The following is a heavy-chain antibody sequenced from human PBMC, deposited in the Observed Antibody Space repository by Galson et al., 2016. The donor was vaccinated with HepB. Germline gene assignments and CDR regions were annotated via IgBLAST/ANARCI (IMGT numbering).Heavy chain of an antibody. CDR2: IYWDDDK. D-gene: IGHD6-19*01. V-gene: IGHV2-5*02. CDR1: GFSLSTSGVG. J-gene: IGHJ4*02. CDR3: AHTFAVAGTHVYFDY. Sequence: PALVKPTQTLTLTCTFSGFSLSTSGVGVGWIRQPPGKALEWLALIYWDDDKRYSPSLKSRLTITKDTSKNQVVLTMTNMDPVDTATYYCAHTFAVAGTHVYFDYWGQGTLVAVSS.